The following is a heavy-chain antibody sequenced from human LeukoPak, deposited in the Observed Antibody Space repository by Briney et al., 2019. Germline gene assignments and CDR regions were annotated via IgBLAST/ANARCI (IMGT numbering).Heavy chain of an antibody. CDR1: GFTFSSYS. J-gene: IGHJ4*02. CDR2: ISSSSSYI. Sequence: GGSLGPSCAASGFTFSSYSMNWVRQAPGKGLEWVSSISSSSSYIYYADSVKGRFTISRDNAKNSLYLQMNSLRAEDTAVYYCARDLSPTIFGVVILDYWGQGTLVTVSS. CDR3: ARDLSPTIFGVVILDY. D-gene: IGHD3-3*01. V-gene: IGHV3-21*01.